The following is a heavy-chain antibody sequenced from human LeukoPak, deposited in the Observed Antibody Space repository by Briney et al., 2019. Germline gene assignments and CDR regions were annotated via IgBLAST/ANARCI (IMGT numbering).Heavy chain of an antibody. J-gene: IGHJ4*02. V-gene: IGHV1-2*02. CDR1: GYTFTDYY. CDR3: ARAIGGYDILTGYYYFDY. D-gene: IGHD3-9*01. Sequence: ASVKVSCKASGYTFTDYYIHWVRQAPGQVLEWMGWINPNSGGTNYAQTFQGRVTMTRDTSISTAYMELSRLRSDDTAVYYCARAIGGYDILTGYYYFDYWGQGTLVTVSS. CDR2: INPNSGGT.